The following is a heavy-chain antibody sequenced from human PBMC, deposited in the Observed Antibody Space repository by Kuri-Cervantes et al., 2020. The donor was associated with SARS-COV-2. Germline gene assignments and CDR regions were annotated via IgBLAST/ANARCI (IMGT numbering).Heavy chain of an antibody. CDR2: INPNSGGT. D-gene: IGHD2-15*01. CDR3: ATPRYCSGGSRYGLFDY. J-gene: IGHJ4*02. Sequence: ASVKVSCKASGYTFTGYYMHWVRQAPGQGLEWMGWINPNSGGTNYAQKFQGRVTMTRDTSISTAYMELSRLRSDDTAVYYCATPRYCSGGSRYGLFDYWGQGTLVTVSS. V-gene: IGHV1-2*02. CDR1: GYTFTGYY.